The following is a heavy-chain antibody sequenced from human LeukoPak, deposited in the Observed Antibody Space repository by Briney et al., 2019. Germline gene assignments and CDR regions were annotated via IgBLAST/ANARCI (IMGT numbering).Heavy chain of an antibody. CDR1: GFTFGDYA. V-gene: IGHV3-23*01. CDR2: VSGSGKSA. D-gene: IGHD2-15*01. J-gene: IGHJ4*02. CDR3: AKAFRIDS. Sequence: GGSLRLSCSASGFTFGDYAMTWGRQAPGKGLEWVLSVSGSGKSAYYADSVKGRFTVSRDNDKKTMYLEMNSLRAEDTAVYYCAKAFRIDSWGQGTLVTVS.